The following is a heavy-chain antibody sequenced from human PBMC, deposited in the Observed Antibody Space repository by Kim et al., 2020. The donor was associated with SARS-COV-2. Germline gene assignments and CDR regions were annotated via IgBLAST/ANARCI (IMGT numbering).Heavy chain of an antibody. J-gene: IGHJ4*02. V-gene: IGHV3-30*18. Sequence: GGSLRLSCAASGFTFSSYGMHWVRQAPGKGLEWVAVISYDGSNKYYADSVKGRFTISRDNSKNTLYLQMNSLRAEDTAVYYCAKDPARSGYYTYFDYWGQGTLVTVSS. CDR2: ISYDGSNK. CDR1: GFTFSSYG. D-gene: IGHD3-22*01. CDR3: AKDPARSGYYTYFDY.